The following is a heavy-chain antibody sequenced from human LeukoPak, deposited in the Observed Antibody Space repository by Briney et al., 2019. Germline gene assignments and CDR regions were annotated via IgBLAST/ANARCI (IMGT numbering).Heavy chain of an antibody. D-gene: IGHD2-21*02. CDR1: GGSISSGSYY. V-gene: IGHV4-61*02. CDR2: INTSGNT. Sequence: SQTLSLTCVSGGSISSGSYYWTWIRQPAGKGLEWIGRINTSGNTNYNPSLKSRVTISVDTSKNQFSLKLSSVTAADTAVYYCARVCCGGDCSCDAFDIWGQGTMVTVSS. CDR3: ARVCCGGDCSCDAFDI. J-gene: IGHJ3*02.